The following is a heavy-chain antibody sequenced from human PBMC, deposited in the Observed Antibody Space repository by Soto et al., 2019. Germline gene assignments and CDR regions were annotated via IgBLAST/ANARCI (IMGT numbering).Heavy chain of an antibody. D-gene: IGHD2-2*01. J-gene: IGHJ6*02. CDR1: GGTFSSYA. CDR2: IIPIVGSA. V-gene: IGHV1-69*01. CDR3: ARSQSSTTSLEINYYYYYGMDV. Sequence: QVQLVQSGAEVKKPGSSVKVSCKASGGTFSSYAISWVRQAPGQGLEWMGGIIPIVGSANYAQKFQGRVTITADESTSTAYTELSSLRSEDTAVYYCARSQSSTTSLEINYYYYYGMDVWAQGTTVTVSS.